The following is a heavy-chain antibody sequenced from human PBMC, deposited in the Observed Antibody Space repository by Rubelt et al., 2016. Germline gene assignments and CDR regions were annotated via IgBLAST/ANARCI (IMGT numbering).Heavy chain of an antibody. J-gene: IGHJ4*02. V-gene: IGHV3-21*01. D-gene: IGHD3-22*01. Sequence: APGKGLEWVATIDSSGDSQYYADSVKAPLTIFSDNARKSRYLQMNSLRVDDTAVDYCARGAGGHYDSSGYYPLDYWGQGTLVTVSS. CDR2: IDSSGDSQ. CDR3: ARGAGGHYDSSGYYPLDY.